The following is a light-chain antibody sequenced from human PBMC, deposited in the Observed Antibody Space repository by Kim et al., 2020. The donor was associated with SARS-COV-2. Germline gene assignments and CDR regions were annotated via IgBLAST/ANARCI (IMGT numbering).Light chain of an antibody. CDR1: QSVSSSY. CDR2: GAS. Sequence: EIVLTQSPGTLSLSPVERATLSCRASQSVSSSYLAWYQQKPGQAPRLLIYGASSRATGIPDRFSGSGSGTDFTLTISRLEPEDFAVYYCQQYGSSPRYTFGQGNKLEI. V-gene: IGKV3-20*01. J-gene: IGKJ2*01. CDR3: QQYGSSPRYT.